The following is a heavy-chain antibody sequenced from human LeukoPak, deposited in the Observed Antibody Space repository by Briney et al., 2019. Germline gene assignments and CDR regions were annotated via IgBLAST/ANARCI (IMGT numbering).Heavy chain of an antibody. V-gene: IGHV4-59*01. CDR2: IYYSGST. J-gene: IGHJ4*02. CDR1: GGSISSYY. CDR3: AGQAVRSPIFYY. D-gene: IGHD6-6*01. Sequence: SETLTLTCTVSGGSISSYYWSWIRQPPGKGLEWIGYIYYSGSTNYNPSLKSRVTISVETSKNQFSLKLSSVTAADTAAYYCAGQAVRSPIFYYWGQGTLVTVSS.